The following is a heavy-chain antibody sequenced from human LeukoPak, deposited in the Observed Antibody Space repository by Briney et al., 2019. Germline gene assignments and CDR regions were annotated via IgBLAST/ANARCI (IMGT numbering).Heavy chain of an antibody. CDR2: ISAYNGNT. CDR3: ARVGSGSYYAFDY. D-gene: IGHD1-26*01. V-gene: IGHV1-18*01. Sequence: ASVKVSCKVSGYTLTELSMHWVRQAPGKGLEWMGWISAYNGNTNYAQKLQGRVTMTTDTSTSTAYMELRSLRSDDTAVYYCARVGSGSYYAFDYWGQGTLVTVSS. CDR1: GYTLTELS. J-gene: IGHJ4*02.